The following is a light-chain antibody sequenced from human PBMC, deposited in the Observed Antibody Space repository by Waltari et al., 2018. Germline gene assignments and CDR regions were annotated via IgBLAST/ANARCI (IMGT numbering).Light chain of an antibody. J-gene: IGLJ2*01. CDR3: HLWDSDSEHVV. V-gene: IGLV3-21*02. Sequence: SYVLTQPPSVSVAPGATATIACTGNKIAFRTVNWYQQRPGQAPVLVVQENADRPSGISERYSGSKSGSSATLTISSVEVGDEGDYFCHLWDSDSEHVVFGGGTKLTVL. CDR2: ENA. CDR1: KIAFRT.